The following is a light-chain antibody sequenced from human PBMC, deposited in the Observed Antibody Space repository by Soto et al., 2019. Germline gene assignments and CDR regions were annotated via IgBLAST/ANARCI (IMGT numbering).Light chain of an antibody. Sequence: QPVLTQPPSASGTPGQRVTISCSGSSSSIGSNTVNWYQQLPGTAPKLLIYSNNQRPSGVPDRFSGSKSGTSASLAISGLQSEDEADYYCAPWDDSLNGVVFGGGTKLTVL. CDR1: SSSIGSNT. V-gene: IGLV1-44*01. CDR2: SNN. CDR3: APWDDSLNGVV. J-gene: IGLJ2*01.